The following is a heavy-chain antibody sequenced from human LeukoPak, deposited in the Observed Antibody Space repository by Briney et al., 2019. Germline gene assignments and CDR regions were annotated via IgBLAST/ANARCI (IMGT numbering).Heavy chain of an antibody. CDR3: ARAGQWYYYGMDV. V-gene: IGHV4-4*02. Sequence: PSGTLSLTCAVSGGSISSSNWWSWVRQPPGKGLEWIGEIYHSGSTNYNPSLKSRVTISVDKSKNQFSLKLSSVTAADTAVYYCARAGQWYYYGMDVWGQGTTVTVSS. CDR1: GGSISSSNW. CDR2: IYHSGST. J-gene: IGHJ6*02. D-gene: IGHD6-19*01.